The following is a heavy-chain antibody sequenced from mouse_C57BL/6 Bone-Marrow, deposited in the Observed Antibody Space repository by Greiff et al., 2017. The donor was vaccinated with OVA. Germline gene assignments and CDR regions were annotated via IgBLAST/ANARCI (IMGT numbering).Heavy chain of an antibody. V-gene: IGHV1-26*01. J-gene: IGHJ4*01. Sequence: EVQLQQSGPELVKPGASVKISCKASGYTFTDYYMNWVKQSHGKSLEWIGDINPNNGGTSYNQKFKGKATLTVDKSSSTAYMELRSLTSEDSAVYYCARERIYYDDDDYAMDYWGQGTSVTVSS. CDR2: INPNNGGT. CDR3: ARERIYYDDDDYAMDY. D-gene: IGHD2-4*01. CDR1: GYTFTDYY.